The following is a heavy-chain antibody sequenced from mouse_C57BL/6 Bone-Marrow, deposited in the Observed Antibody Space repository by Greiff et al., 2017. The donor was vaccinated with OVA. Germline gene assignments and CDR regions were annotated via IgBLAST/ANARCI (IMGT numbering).Heavy chain of an antibody. CDR2: IDPENGDT. CDR3: TTPTVVAKGYWYFDV. J-gene: IGHJ1*03. V-gene: IGHV14-4*01. D-gene: IGHD1-1*01. CDR1: GFNIKDDY. Sequence: EVQLQQSGAELVRPGASVKLSCTASGFNIKDDYMHWVKQRPEQGLEWIGWIDPENGDTEYASKFQGKATITADTSSNTAYLQLSSLTSEDTAVYYCTTPTVVAKGYWYFDVWGTGTTVTVSS.